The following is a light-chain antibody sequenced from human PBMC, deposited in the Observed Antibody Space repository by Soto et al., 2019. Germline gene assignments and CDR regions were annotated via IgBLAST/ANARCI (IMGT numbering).Light chain of an antibody. CDR1: QDINSY. V-gene: IGKV1D-16*01. Sequence: DVQMTQSPSSLSASVGDRVTITCRASQDINSYLAWYQQKPGNAPKSLIYAASSLQTGVPSRFSGSSSVIDFTLTISHLQSEDSATYYWQQYNSYPRTFGGGTKVEIK. J-gene: IGKJ4*01. CDR2: AAS. CDR3: QQYNSYPRT.